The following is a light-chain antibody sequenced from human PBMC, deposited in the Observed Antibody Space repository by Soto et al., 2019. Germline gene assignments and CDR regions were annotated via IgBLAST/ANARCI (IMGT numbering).Light chain of an antibody. J-gene: IGKJ2*01. V-gene: IGKV1-39*01. CDR3: QQSYSTPRT. CDR2: AAS. Sequence: DIQMTQSPSSLSASVGDRVTITCRASQSISSYLYWYQQKPGKAPQLLIYAASSLQSGVPSRFSVSGSGTDFTLTISSLQPGDFATYYFQQSYSTPRTFSQGTKLEIK. CDR1: QSISSY.